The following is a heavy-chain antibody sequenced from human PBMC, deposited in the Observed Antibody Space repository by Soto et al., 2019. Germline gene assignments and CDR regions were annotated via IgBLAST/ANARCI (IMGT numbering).Heavy chain of an antibody. D-gene: IGHD2-2*02. Sequence: EVQLLESGGGLVQPGGSLRLSCAASGFTFSSYAMSWVRQAPGKGLEWVSAISGSGGSTYYADSVKGRFTISRDNSKNTLYLQMNSLRAEDTAVYYCAKRALAIVVVPAAIGSWDYWGQGTLVTVSS. CDR3: AKRALAIVVVPAAIGSWDY. CDR2: ISGSGGST. V-gene: IGHV3-23*01. CDR1: GFTFSSYA. J-gene: IGHJ4*02.